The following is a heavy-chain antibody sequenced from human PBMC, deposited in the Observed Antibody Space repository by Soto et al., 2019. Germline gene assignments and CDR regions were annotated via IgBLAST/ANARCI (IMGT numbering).Heavy chain of an antibody. CDR3: AKAKGGYSYGYGWFDP. J-gene: IGHJ5*02. D-gene: IGHD5-18*01. CDR2: ISGSGGST. V-gene: IGHV3-23*01. CDR1: GFTFSSYA. Sequence: YLRLSCAASGFTFSSYAMSWVRQAPGKGLEWVSAISGSGGSTYYADSVKGRFTISRDNSKNTLYLQMNSLRAEDTAVYYCAKAKGGYSYGYGWFDPWGQGTLVTVSS.